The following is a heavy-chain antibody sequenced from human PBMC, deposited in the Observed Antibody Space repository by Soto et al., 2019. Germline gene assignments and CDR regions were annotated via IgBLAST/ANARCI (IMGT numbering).Heavy chain of an antibody. D-gene: IGHD2-2*03. Sequence: GGSLRLSCAASGFTFSSYAMSWVRQAPGKGLEWVSAISGSGGSTYYADSVKGRFTISRDNSKNTLYLQMNSLRAEDTAVYYCAKDGLDIVVVPAAEYFQHWGQGTLVTVSS. CDR3: AKDGLDIVVVPAAEYFQH. CDR2: ISGSGGST. J-gene: IGHJ1*01. CDR1: GFTFSSYA. V-gene: IGHV3-23*01.